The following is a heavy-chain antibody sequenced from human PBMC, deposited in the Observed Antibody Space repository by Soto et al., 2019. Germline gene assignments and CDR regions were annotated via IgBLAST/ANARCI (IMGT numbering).Heavy chain of an antibody. CDR1: GYTFSSYG. CDR2: ISPYDGNT. V-gene: IGHV1-18*01. CDR3: ARGGYYDSSGSRNYHYYGMNF. J-gene: IGHJ6*02. Sequence: GASVKVSCKASGYTFSSYGINWVRQAPGQGLEWLGWISPYDGNTKYAQILQGRVSMTTDTSTKTAYMEVRSLRSDDTAVYYCARGGYYDSSGSRNYHYYGMNFWGQRTTVTVSS. D-gene: IGHD3-22*01.